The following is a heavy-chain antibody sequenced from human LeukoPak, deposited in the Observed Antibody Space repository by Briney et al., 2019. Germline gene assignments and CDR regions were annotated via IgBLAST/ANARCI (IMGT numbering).Heavy chain of an antibody. CDR3: AALINGSGSFVWFDP. CDR1: GFTFTSSA. CDR2: IAVGSGNT. Sequence: ASVKVSCKASGFTFTSSAVQWVRQARGQRLEWIGWIAVGSGNTNYAQKFQERVTITRDMSTSTAYMELSSLRSEDTAVYYCAALINGSGSFVWFDPWGQGTLVTVSS. D-gene: IGHD3-10*01. J-gene: IGHJ5*02. V-gene: IGHV1-58*01.